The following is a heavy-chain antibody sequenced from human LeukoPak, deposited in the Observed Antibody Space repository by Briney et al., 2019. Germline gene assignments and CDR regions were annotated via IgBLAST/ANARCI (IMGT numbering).Heavy chain of an antibody. CDR1: GFTFSSYS. Sequence: GGSLRLSCAASGFTFSSYSMNWVRPAPGKGLEWVSSISSSSSYIYYADSVKGRFTISRDNAKNSLYLQMNSLRAEDTAVYYCARDGRWELWFLNSAVGYFDYWGQGTLVTVSS. CDR2: ISSSSSYI. V-gene: IGHV3-21*01. CDR3: ARDGRWELWFLNSAVGYFDY. J-gene: IGHJ4*02. D-gene: IGHD5-18*01.